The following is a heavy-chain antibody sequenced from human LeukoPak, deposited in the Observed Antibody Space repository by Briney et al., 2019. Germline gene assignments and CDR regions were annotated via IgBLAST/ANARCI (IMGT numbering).Heavy chain of an antibody. CDR1: GGSISSYY. V-gene: IGHV4-59*12. CDR3: AREPGYCSGGSCYGGWFDP. Sequence: SETLSLTCTVSGGSISSYYWSWIRQPPGKGLEWIGYIYYSGSTNYHPSLKSRVTISVDTSKNQFSLNLSSVTAADTAVYYCAREPGYCSGGSCYGGWFDPWGQGTLVTVSS. J-gene: IGHJ5*02. CDR2: IYYSGST. D-gene: IGHD2-15*01.